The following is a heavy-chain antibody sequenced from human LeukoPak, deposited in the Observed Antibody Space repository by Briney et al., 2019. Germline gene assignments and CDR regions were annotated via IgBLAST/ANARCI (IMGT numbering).Heavy chain of an antibody. J-gene: IGHJ5*02. CDR1: GNFISSYW. Sequence: FQKTCKTCSGNFISSYWISWVRQMAGRVLERMWSIDHSDCSTNARPFFQGLVTISADKSISTAYLQWSSLKASDTAMYYCATQFYLADGSRSYWLDPWGQGTLVTVSS. D-gene: IGHD3-10*01. CDR3: ATQFYLADGSRSYWLDP. V-gene: IGHV5-10-1*01. CDR2: IDHSDCST.